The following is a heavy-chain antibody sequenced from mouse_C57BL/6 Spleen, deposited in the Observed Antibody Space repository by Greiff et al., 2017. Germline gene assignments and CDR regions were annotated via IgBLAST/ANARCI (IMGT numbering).Heavy chain of an antibody. CDR2: IYPSDSET. CDR3: ARKGLRERYFDY. J-gene: IGHJ2*01. Sequence: QVQLQQPGAELVRPGSSVKLSCKASGYTFTSYWMDWVKQRPGQGLEWIGNIYPSDSETHYNPKFKDKATLTVDKSSSTAYLQLSSLTSEDSAVYYCARKGLRERYFDYWGQGTTLTVSS. D-gene: IGHD1-1*01. V-gene: IGHV1-61*01. CDR1: GYTFTSYW.